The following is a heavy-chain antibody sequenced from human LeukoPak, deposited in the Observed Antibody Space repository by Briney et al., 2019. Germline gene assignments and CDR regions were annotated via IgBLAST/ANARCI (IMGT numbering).Heavy chain of an antibody. Sequence: GGSLRLSCAASGFTFTNYEINWFRQAPGKGLEWISYISGSGSTIYYADSVKGRFTISRDNAKNSLYLQMNSLRAEDTAVYYCARGGYSDSSAADMTWGQGTLVTVSS. CDR3: ARGGYSDSSAADMT. CDR2: ISGSGSTI. CDR1: GFTFTNYE. J-gene: IGHJ5*02. D-gene: IGHD3-22*01. V-gene: IGHV3-48*03.